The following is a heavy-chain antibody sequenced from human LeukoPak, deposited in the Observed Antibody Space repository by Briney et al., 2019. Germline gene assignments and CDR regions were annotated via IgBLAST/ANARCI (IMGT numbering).Heavy chain of an antibody. CDR2: MNPNSGNT. J-gene: IGHJ3*02. V-gene: IGHV1-8*01. CDR3: ARGNSGWYGNDAFDI. D-gene: IGHD6-19*01. Sequence: ASVKVSCKASGYTFTSYDINWVRQATGQGLKWMGWMNPNSGNTGYAQKFQGRVTMTRNTSISTAYMELSSLRSEDTAVYYCARGNSGWYGNDAFDIWGQGTMVTVSS. CDR1: GYTFTSYD.